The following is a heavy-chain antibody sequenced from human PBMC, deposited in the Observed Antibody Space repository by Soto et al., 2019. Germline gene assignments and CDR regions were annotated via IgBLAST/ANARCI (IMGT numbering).Heavy chain of an antibody. CDR2: INAGNGNT. Sequence: QVQLVQSGAEVKKPGASVKVSCKASGYTFPSYAMHWVRQAPGQRLEWMGWINAGNGNTKYSQKFQGRVTITRDTSASTAYMELSSLRSEDTAVYYCARGGSYSYGHFDYWGQGTLVTVSS. D-gene: IGHD5-18*01. J-gene: IGHJ4*02. CDR3: ARGGSYSYGHFDY. CDR1: GYTFPSYA. V-gene: IGHV1-3*01.